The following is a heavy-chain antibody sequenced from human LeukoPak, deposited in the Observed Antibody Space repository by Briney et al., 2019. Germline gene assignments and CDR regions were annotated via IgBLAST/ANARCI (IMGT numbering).Heavy chain of an antibody. Sequence: GGSLRLSCAASGFTFSSYWMHWVRQAPGKGLVWVSRISSDGSTTSYADSVKGRFTISRDNAKNTLYLQMNSLRAEDTAVYYCACSDGYNHDYWGQGTLVTVSS. V-gene: IGHV3-74*01. J-gene: IGHJ4*02. D-gene: IGHD5-24*01. CDR3: ACSDGYNHDY. CDR1: GFTFSSYW. CDR2: ISSDGSTT.